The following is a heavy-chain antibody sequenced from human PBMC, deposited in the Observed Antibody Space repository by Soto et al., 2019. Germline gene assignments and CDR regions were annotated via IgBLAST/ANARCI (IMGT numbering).Heavy chain of an antibody. V-gene: IGHV3-23*01. CDR2: TRSNGEHT. CDR1: GFMFSSFA. CDR3: AKDSKSVSVSAARVYGMDV. Sequence: GSLRLSCAGSGFMFSSFAMTWVRQAPGKGLEWVSTTRSNGEHTYYADSVKGRFTVSRDNSKNTLFLEMSSLRAEDSAIYYCAKDSKSVSVSAARVYGMDVWGQGTTVTVSS. D-gene: IGHD2-2*01. J-gene: IGHJ6*02.